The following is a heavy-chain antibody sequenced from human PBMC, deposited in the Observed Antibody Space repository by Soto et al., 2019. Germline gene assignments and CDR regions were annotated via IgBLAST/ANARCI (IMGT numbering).Heavy chain of an antibody. J-gene: IGHJ5*02. CDR1: GGSISSGGYY. CDR3: ARVRGHQLLGWFDP. D-gene: IGHD2-2*01. Sequence: QVQLQESGPGLVKPSQTLSLTCTVSGGSISSGGYYWSWIRQHPGKGLEWIGYIYHSGTTYYNPSPKRRVTLSVGTSKNQLALTMPSVTAADTAVYYCARVRGHQLLGWFDPWCQGALVSVST. CDR2: IYHSGTT. V-gene: IGHV4-31*03.